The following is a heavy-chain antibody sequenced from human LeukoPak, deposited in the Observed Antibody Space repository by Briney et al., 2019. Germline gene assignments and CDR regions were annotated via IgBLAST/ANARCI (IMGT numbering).Heavy chain of an antibody. CDR3: AKDTSSSWYFSFDY. V-gene: IGHV3-30*18. CDR2: ISYDGSNK. CDR1: GFTFSSYG. D-gene: IGHD6-13*01. Sequence: GRSLRLSCAASGFTFSSYGMHWVRQAPGKGLEWVAVISYDGSNKYYADSVKGRFTISRDNSKNTLYLQMNSLRAEDTAVYYCAKDTSSSWYFSFDYWGQGTLVIVSS. J-gene: IGHJ4*02.